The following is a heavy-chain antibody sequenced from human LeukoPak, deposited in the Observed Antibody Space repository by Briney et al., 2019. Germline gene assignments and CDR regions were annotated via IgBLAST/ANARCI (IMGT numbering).Heavy chain of an antibody. D-gene: IGHD3-3*01. CDR2: INPNSGGT. J-gene: IGHJ4*02. V-gene: IGHV1-2*02. Sequence: GASVKVSCKASGGTFNSYAISWVRQAPGQGLEWMGWINPNSGGTNYAQKFQGRVTMTRDTSISTAYMELNRLRSDDTAVYYCARVSDFGVHFDYWGQGTLVTVSS. CDR3: ARVSDFGVHFDY. CDR1: GGTFNSYA.